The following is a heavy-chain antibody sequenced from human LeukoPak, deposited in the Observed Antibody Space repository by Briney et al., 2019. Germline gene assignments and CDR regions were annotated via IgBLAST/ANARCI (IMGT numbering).Heavy chain of an antibody. CDR1: GFTFSSYS. Sequence: TGGSLRLSCAASGFTFSSYSMNWVRQAPGKGLEWVSSISSSSSYIYYADSVKGRFTISRDNAKNSLYLQMNSLRAEDTAVYYCARDGTLVGAPGLDYWGQGTLVTVSS. CDR3: ARDGTLVGAPGLDY. CDR2: ISSSSSYI. D-gene: IGHD1-26*01. V-gene: IGHV3-21*01. J-gene: IGHJ4*02.